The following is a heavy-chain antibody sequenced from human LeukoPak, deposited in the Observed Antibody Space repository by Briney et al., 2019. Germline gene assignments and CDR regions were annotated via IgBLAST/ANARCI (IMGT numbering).Heavy chain of an antibody. CDR2: INWNGASI. D-gene: IGHD1-14*01. Sequence: GRSLRLSCVASGFTFDDYAMHWVRQGPGKGLEWVSSINWNGASIGYADSVKGQFTISRDNANNYLYLQMNSLGTEDTAFYYCAKSRTPSFAEVGYWGQGTLVSVSS. CDR3: AKSRTPSFAEVGY. J-gene: IGHJ4*02. CDR1: GFTFDDYA. V-gene: IGHV3-9*01.